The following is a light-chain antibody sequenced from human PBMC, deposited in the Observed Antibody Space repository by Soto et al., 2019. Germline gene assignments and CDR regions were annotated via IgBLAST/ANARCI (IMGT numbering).Light chain of an antibody. J-gene: IGKJ2*01. Sequence: DIQMTQSPSSLSASVGDRVTITCRASQSISTYLNWYQQRLGKAPKLLMYSASRLQSGVSSRFSGSGSGTDFTLSISSLQPEDFATYYCQQSYTSPYTFGQGTEVDIK. CDR1: QSISTY. CDR3: QQSYTSPYT. CDR2: SAS. V-gene: IGKV1-39*01.